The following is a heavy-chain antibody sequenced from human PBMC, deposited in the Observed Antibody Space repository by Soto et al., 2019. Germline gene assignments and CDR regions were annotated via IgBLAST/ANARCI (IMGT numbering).Heavy chain of an antibody. D-gene: IGHD2-8*02. Sequence: QVQLVQSGPEVKKPGASVKVSCKTSGYTFSSYTISWVRQAPGQGLEWMGWISFNNGDTKYAQKFQGRVTMTTDTSTSTAHMELRSLRSDDTAVYYCARDRDVVLVPPPTYDYYYYGMDVWGQGTTVTVCS. J-gene: IGHJ6*02. CDR2: ISFNNGDT. CDR3: ARDRDVVLVPPPTYDYYYYGMDV. V-gene: IGHV1-18*04. CDR1: GYTFSSYT.